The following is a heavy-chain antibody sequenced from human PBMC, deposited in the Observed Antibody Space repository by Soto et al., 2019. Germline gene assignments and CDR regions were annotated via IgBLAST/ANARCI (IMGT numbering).Heavy chain of an antibody. CDR3: ARDPSEGRVGNWFES. J-gene: IGHJ5*01. D-gene: IGHD2-2*01. Sequence: EVQLVESGGGLVKPGGSLKLPGEALELRLSGFAINWLRRVQGKGLVWVASISSSTSYVYYADSVKGRFSISRDNAKNILYLEMYALRIEDTAVYYCARDPSEGRVGNWFESWGQGTLVTVSS. CDR1: ELRLSGFA. CDR2: ISSSTSYV. V-gene: IGHV3-21*06.